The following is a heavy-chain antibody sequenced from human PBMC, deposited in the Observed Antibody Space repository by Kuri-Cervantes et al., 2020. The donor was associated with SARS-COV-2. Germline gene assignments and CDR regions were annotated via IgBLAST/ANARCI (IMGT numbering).Heavy chain of an antibody. V-gene: IGHV3-21*01. CDR1: GFTFSSYS. D-gene: IGHD3-9*01. CDR3: ARGPRVYDILTGYYCAFDI. CDR2: ISSSSSYI. Sequence: GVLKISCAASGFTFSSYSMNWVRQAPGKGLEWVSSISSSSSYIYYADSVKGRFTISRDNAKDSLYLQMNSLRAEDTAVYYCARGPRVYDILTGYYCAFDIWGQGTMVTVSS. J-gene: IGHJ3*02.